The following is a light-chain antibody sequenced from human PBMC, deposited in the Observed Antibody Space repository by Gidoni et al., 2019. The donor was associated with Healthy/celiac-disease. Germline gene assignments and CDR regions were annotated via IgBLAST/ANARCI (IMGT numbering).Light chain of an antibody. CDR1: QGMSNS. J-gene: IGKJ1*01. V-gene: IGKV1-NL1*01. CDR2: AAS. CDR3: QQYYSTPWT. Sequence: IQMTQSPFSLSASVGDIVTTTCRASQGMSNSLVWYQLKPGKAPKFLLYAASRLESGVPSRFSGSGSGTDYTLTISSLQPEDFATYYCQQYYSTPWTFXQXTKVEIK.